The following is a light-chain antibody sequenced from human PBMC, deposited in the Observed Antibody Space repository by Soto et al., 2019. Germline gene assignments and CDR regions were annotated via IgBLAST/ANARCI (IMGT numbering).Light chain of an antibody. Sequence: QSALTQPASVSGSPGQSITISCTGTSSDVGSYNLVSWYQQHPGKAPKLMIYEGSKRPSGVSNRFSGSNSGNTASLTISGLQAEDEADYYCCSYAGSSTFYVFGTGNKVTVL. CDR3: CSYAGSSTFYV. J-gene: IGLJ1*01. V-gene: IGLV2-23*03. CDR2: EGS. CDR1: SSDVGSYNL.